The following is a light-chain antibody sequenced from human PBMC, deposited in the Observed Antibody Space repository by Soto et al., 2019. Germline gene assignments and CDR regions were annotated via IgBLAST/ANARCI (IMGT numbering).Light chain of an antibody. CDR2: GAS. CDR1: QSVSSN. V-gene: IGKV3-20*01. J-gene: IGKJ4*01. CDR3: QQYGSSPLT. Sequence: EIVMTQSPATLSVSPGEGATLACRASQSVSSNLAWYQQKPGQAPRLLMDGASSRATGIPDRFSGSGSGTDFTLTISRLEPEDFAVYYCQQYGSSPLTFGGGAKVDIK.